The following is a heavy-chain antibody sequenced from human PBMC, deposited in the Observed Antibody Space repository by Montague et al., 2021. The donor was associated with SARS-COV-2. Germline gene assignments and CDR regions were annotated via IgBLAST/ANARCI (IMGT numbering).Heavy chain of an antibody. J-gene: IGHJ2*01. V-gene: IGHV4-34*01. Sequence: SETLSLTCAVHGGSFSGYYWSWIRQPPGKGLEWIGEINHSGSTNYNPSLKSRVSISVDTSKNQFSQKLSSVTAADTAVYYCARGAPTITMIVVVFTGAGWYFDLWGRGTLVTVSS. CDR1: GGSFSGYY. D-gene: IGHD3-22*01. CDR3: ARGAPTITMIVVVFTGAGWYFDL. CDR2: INHSGST.